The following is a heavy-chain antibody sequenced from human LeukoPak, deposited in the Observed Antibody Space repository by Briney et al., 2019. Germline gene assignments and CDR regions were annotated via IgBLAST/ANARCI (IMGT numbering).Heavy chain of an antibody. CDR1: GFTFSSYA. Sequence: GWSLRLSCAASGFTFSSYAMSWVRQAPGKGLEWVSAISGSGGSTYYADSVKGRFTISRDNSKNTLYLQMNSLRAEDTAVYYCAKDINPDLYCSSTSCYLGFDYWGQGTLVPVSS. CDR3: AKDINPDLYCSSTSCYLGFDY. D-gene: IGHD2-2*01. J-gene: IGHJ4*02. CDR2: ISGSGGST. V-gene: IGHV3-23*01.